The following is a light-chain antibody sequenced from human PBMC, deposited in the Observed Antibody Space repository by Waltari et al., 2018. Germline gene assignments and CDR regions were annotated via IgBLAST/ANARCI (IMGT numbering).Light chain of an antibody. Sequence: YVLTQPPSVSVAPGQTARITCGGNNIGDKRVHWSQQKSGRAPTLVVYEDDDRPSGIPERFSGSNSGKTATLTISRVEVADEADFYCQVWDSDGDRVVFGGGTKLTVL. CDR2: EDD. V-gene: IGLV3-21*02. CDR3: QVWDSDGDRVV. CDR1: NIGDKR. J-gene: IGLJ2*01.